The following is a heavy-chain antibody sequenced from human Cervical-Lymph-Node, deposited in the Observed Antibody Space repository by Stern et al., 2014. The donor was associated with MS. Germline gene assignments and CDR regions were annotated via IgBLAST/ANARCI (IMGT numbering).Heavy chain of an antibody. Sequence: QVQLVQSGAEVKKPGASVKVSCKASGCTFSSYAINWVRQAPGPGLDWMGGIIPIFGTPNYAQKFQGRVAIPADESTSTVYMELSSLKSEDTAVYYCARASTRGFDYWGQGTLVTVSS. CDR3: ARASTRGFDY. J-gene: IGHJ4*02. V-gene: IGHV1-69*01. CDR2: IIPIFGTP. CDR1: GCTFSSYA. D-gene: IGHD2-15*01.